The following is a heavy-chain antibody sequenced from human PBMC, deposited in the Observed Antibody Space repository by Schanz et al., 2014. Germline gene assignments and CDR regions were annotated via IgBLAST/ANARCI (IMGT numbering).Heavy chain of an antibody. V-gene: IGHV3-30*18. CDR1: GFTFSNYG. J-gene: IGHJ6*02. D-gene: IGHD4-17*01. Sequence: QVQLVESGGGVVRPGRSLRLSCAASGFTFSNYGMHWVRQAPGKGLEWVAVISYDGSDKFYADSVKGRFTISRDNSNNTLSLQMNSLRNEDPAVYYCAKDRGGDYEVSYYYGMDVWGQGTTVTVSS. CDR2: ISYDGSDK. CDR3: AKDRGGDYEVSYYYGMDV.